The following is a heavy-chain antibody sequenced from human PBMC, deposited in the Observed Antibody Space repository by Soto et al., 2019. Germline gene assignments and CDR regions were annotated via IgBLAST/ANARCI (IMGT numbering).Heavy chain of an antibody. V-gene: IGHV4-30-4*01. CDR1: GGSISSGDYY. J-gene: IGHJ5*02. CDR3: AREDCSSTSCYENWFDP. CDR2: IYYSGST. Sequence: SETLSLTCTVSGGSISSGDYYWSWIRQPPGKGLEWIGYIYYSGSTYYNPSLKSRVTISVDTSKNQFSLKLSSVTAADTAVCYCAREDCSSTSCYENWFDPWGQGTLVTVSS. D-gene: IGHD2-2*01.